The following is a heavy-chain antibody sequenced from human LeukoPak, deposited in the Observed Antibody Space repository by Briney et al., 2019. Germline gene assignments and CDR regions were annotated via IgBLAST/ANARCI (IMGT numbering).Heavy chain of an antibody. CDR3: AKGLGVASLIVDALDM. CDR1: GFTFHDYA. J-gene: IGHJ3*02. D-gene: IGHD3/OR15-3a*01. Sequence: GGSLLLSCATSGFTFHDYAMHWVRPGPGKGLEWVSGITWNSGSVLYADSVRGRFTISRDNAKNSLYLQMNSLRPEDMAFYYCAKGLGVASLIVDALDMWGQGTMVTV. CDR2: ITWNSGSV. V-gene: IGHV3-9*03.